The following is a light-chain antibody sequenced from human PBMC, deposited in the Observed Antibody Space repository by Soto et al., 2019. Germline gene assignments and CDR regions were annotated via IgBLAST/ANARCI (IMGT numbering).Light chain of an antibody. J-gene: IGKJ1*01. CDR3: QQYGSSPRT. Sequence: EIVLTQSPGTLSLSPGEGATLSCRASQSVSSSYLSWYQQKPGQAPRLLIYGASSRPTGIADRFSGSGSGTDFTLTISRLEPEDFAVYYCQQYGSSPRTFGQGTKVEIK. CDR2: GAS. CDR1: QSVSSSY. V-gene: IGKV3-20*01.